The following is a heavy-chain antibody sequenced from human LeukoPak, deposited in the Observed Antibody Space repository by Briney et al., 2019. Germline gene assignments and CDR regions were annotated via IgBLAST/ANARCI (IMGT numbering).Heavy chain of an antibody. D-gene: IGHD6-19*01. Sequence: GASVKVSCKASGYTFTSYTIHWVRQAPGQRLEWMGWINAGNGNTKYSQKFQGRVTITRDTSASTAYMELSSLRSEDTAVYYCAGDLPSGSSGYVYWGQGTLVTVSS. V-gene: IGHV1-3*01. J-gene: IGHJ4*02. CDR1: GYTFTSYT. CDR2: INAGNGNT. CDR3: AGDLPSGSSGYVY.